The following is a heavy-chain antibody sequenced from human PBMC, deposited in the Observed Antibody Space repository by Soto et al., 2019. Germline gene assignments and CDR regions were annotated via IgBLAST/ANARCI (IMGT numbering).Heavy chain of an antibody. CDR2: ISSSSTNI. CDR3: ARGVGYCSGGSGYLAS. CDR1: GFTFSSYN. D-gene: IGHD2-15*01. Sequence: EVQLVESGGGLVQPGGSLRLSCAASGFTFSSYNMNWVRQAPGKGLEWVSYISSSSTNIHYEDSVKGRFTISRDNAKNSLYLQMNSLRAADTAVYYCARGVGYCSGGSGYLASWGQATLFTISS. J-gene: IGHJ4*02. V-gene: IGHV3-48*01.